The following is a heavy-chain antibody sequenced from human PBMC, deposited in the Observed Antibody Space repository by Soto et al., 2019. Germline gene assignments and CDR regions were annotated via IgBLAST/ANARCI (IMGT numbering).Heavy chain of an antibody. CDR3: ATGHLREDAYDI. V-gene: IGHV3-53*01. CDR1: GFTVSGKKD. CDR2: LYDVDGT. J-gene: IGHJ3*02. Sequence: DVHLVESGGGLIQPGGSLRLSCAASGFTVSGKKDLAWVRQSPVKGLEWASALYDVDGTFYADSVKGRFTTSGDSSRTIVFLQRNSLRPDDTAVYYCATGHLREDAYDIWGQGTAVTVSS. D-gene: IGHD4-17*01.